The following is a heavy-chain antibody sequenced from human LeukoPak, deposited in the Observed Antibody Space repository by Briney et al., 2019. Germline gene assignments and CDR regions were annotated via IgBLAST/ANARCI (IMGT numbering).Heavy chain of an antibody. V-gene: IGHV4-39*07. Sequence: PSENLSLTCTVSGGSISSSSYYWGWIRQPPGKGLEWIGSIYYSGSTYYNPSLKSRVAISVDTSKNQFSLKLSSVTAADTAVYYCVGLHDYSNYVTESYFDYWGQGTLVTVSS. CDR3: VGLHDYSNYVTESYFDY. D-gene: IGHD4-11*01. CDR2: IYYSGST. J-gene: IGHJ4*02. CDR1: GGSISSSSYY.